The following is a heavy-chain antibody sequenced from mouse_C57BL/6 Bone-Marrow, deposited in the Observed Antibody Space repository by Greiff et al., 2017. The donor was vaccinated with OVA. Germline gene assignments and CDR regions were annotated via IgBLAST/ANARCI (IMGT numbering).Heavy chain of an antibody. CDR1: GYAFSSSW. Sequence: QVQLQQSGPELVKPGASVKISCKASGYAFSSSWMNWVKQRPGKGLEWIGRIYPGDGDTNYNGKFKGKATLTADKSSSTAYMQLSSLTSEDSAVYFCANIYYGSSGWYFDVWGTGTTVTVSS. D-gene: IGHD1-1*01. J-gene: IGHJ1*03. V-gene: IGHV1-82*01. CDR3: ANIYYGSSGWYFDV. CDR2: IYPGDGDT.